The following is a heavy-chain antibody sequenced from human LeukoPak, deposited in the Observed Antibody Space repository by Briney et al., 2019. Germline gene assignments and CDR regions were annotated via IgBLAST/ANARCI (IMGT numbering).Heavy chain of an antibody. V-gene: IGHV3-9*01. CDR1: GFTFDDYA. J-gene: IGHJ1*01. CDR2: ISWNSGSI. CDR3: AKVYSSSWYGNFQH. Sequence: GGSLRLSCAASGFTFDDYAMHWVRQAPGKGLEWVSGISWNSGSIGYADSVKGRFTISRDNAKNSPYLQMNSLRAEDTALYYCAKVYSSSWYGNFQHWGQGTLVTVSS. D-gene: IGHD6-13*01.